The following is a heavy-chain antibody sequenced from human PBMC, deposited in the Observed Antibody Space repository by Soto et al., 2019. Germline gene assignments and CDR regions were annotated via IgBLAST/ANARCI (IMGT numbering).Heavy chain of an antibody. Sequence: PGGSLRLSCAASGFNFSSYAMSWVRQAPGKGLEWVSAISGSGGSTYYADSVKGRFTISRDNSKNTLYLQMNSLRAEDTAVYYCAKGLPPVGATPPPSEYFQHWGQGTLVTVSS. V-gene: IGHV3-23*01. D-gene: IGHD1-26*01. CDR2: ISGSGGST. J-gene: IGHJ1*01. CDR3: AKGLPPVGATPPPSEYFQH. CDR1: GFNFSSYA.